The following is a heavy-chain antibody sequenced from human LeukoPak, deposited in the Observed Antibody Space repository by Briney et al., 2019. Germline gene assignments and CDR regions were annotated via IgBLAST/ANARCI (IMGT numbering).Heavy chain of an antibody. V-gene: IGHV1-18*01. CDR3: ARDTEWEKNPDYFDY. Sequence: ASVKVSCEASGYTFTSYGISWVRQAPGQGLEWMGWISAKNGNTNYAQKVQGRVTMTTDTSTSTAYMELRSLRSDDTAVYYCARDTEWEKNPDYFDYWGQGTTVTVSS. D-gene: IGHD1-26*01. CDR1: GYTFTSYG. J-gene: IGHJ4*03. CDR2: ISAKNGNT.